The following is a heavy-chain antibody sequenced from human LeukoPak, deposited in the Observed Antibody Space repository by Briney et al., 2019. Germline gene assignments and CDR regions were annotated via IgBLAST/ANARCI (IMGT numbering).Heavy chain of an antibody. CDR3: ARGGYSGSYYDYFDY. Sequence: GESLKISCKGSGYNFASYWIGWVRPMPGKGLEWMGIIYPSDSDTRYSPSLQGQVTISADKSISTAYLQWSSLKASDTAMYYCARGGYSGSYYDYFDYWGQGTLVTVSS. D-gene: IGHD1-26*01. J-gene: IGHJ4*02. CDR2: IYPSDSDT. CDR1: GYNFASYW. V-gene: IGHV5-51*01.